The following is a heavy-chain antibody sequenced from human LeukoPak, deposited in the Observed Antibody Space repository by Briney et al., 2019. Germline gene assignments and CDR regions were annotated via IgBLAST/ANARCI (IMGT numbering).Heavy chain of an antibody. J-gene: IGHJ4*02. V-gene: IGHV3-74*01. CDR2: ICPDGTVT. CDR3: VRDFRSADY. Sequence: GGSPRFSCAASGFTFSTYCMHWVRQAPGKGPMWVSRICPDGTVTNYADSVKARFIISRDNARNTVYLQMNSLRVEDTAVYYCVRDFRSADYWGQGTLVTVSS. CDR1: GFTFSTYC.